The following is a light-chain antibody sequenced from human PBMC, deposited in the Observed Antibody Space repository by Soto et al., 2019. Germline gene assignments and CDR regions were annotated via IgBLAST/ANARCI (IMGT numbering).Light chain of an antibody. CDR1: SSNIGTGYD. Sequence: QSVLTQPPSVSGAPGQRVTISCTGSSSNIGTGYDVHWYQQLPGTAPKLLIYANSNRPSGVPYRFSGSKSGTSASLAITGLQAEDEADYYCQSYDTSLGAWVFGGGTKLTVL. J-gene: IGLJ3*02. CDR2: ANS. CDR3: QSYDTSLGAWV. V-gene: IGLV1-40*01.